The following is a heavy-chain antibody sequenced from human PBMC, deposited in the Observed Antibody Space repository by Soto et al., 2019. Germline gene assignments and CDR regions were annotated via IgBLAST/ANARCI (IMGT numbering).Heavy chain of an antibody. CDR3: ARYIRGPTVFYFDF. Sequence: GGSLRLSCAASGFTFSSYAMTWVRQAPGKGLEWVSVVTYNGDKTYYADSVKGRFTISRDNSKDTVHLQMNSLRAEDTAVYYCARYIRGPTVFYFDFWGPGVLVTAPQ. J-gene: IGHJ4*02. CDR1: GFTFSSYA. D-gene: IGHD5-18*01. V-gene: IGHV3-23*01. CDR2: VTYNGDKT.